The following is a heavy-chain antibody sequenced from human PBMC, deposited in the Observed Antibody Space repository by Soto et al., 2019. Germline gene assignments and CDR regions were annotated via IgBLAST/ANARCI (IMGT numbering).Heavy chain of an antibody. V-gene: IGHV3-23*01. CDR2: ISGSGGST. J-gene: IGHJ5*02. CDR3: AKDSYDYVWGSYRSNGFDP. CDR1: GFTFSSYA. D-gene: IGHD3-16*02. Sequence: EVQLLESGGGLVQPGGSLRLSCAASGFTFSSYAMSWVRQAPGKGLEWVSAISGSGGSTYYADSVKGRFTISRDNSRNTLYLQMNSLRAEDTAVYYCAKDSYDYVWGSYRSNGFDPWGHGTLVTVAS.